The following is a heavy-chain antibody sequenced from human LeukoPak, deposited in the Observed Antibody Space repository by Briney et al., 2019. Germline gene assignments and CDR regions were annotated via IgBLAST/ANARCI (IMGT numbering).Heavy chain of an antibody. D-gene: IGHD6-19*01. CDR3: ARDLTGIAVYAFDI. V-gene: IGHV1-18*01. CDR1: GYTFTSYG. CDR2: ISAYNGNT. J-gene: IGHJ3*02. Sequence: ASVKVSCKASGYTFTSYGISWVRQAPGQGLEWMGWISAYNGNTNYAQKLQGRVTMTTDTSTSTAYMELRSLRSDDTAVYYCARDLTGIAVYAFDIWGQGTMVTVSS.